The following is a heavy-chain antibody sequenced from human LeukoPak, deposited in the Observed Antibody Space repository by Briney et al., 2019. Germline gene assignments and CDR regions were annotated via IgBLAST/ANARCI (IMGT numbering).Heavy chain of an antibody. V-gene: IGHV3-66*01. CDR1: GFTVSSNY. D-gene: IGHD6-6*01. Sequence: GGSLRLSCAASGFTVSSNYMSWVRQAPGKGLEWVSVIYSGGSSYYADSVKGRFTISRDNSTNTLYLQMNSLRAEDTAVYYCVRESITAPVVFDFWGQGTMVTVSS. J-gene: IGHJ3*01. CDR2: IYSGGSS. CDR3: VRESITAPVVFDF.